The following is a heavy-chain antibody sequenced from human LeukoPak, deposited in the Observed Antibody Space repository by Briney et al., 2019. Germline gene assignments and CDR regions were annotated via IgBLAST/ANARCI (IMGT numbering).Heavy chain of an antibody. D-gene: IGHD1-1*01. CDR1: GFTFSSYA. V-gene: IGHV3-23*01. CDR3: AKGDTTYYFDY. Sequence: GGSLRLSCAASGFTFSSYAMSWFRQAPGKGLEWVSAISGSGVSTYYADSVKGRFTISRDNSKNTLYLQVNSLRAEDTAVYYCAKGDTTYYFDYWGQGTLVTVSS. CDR2: ISGSGVST. J-gene: IGHJ4*02.